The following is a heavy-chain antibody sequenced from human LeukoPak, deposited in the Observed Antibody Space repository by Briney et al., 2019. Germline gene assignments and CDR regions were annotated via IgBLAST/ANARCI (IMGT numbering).Heavy chain of an antibody. Sequence: SETLSLTCTVSGGSISSYYWSWIRQPPGKGLEWIGYIYYSGSTNYNPSLKSRVTISVDTSKNQFSLKLSSVTAADTAVYYCARHYYDSSGYYNGAFDIWGQGTMVTVSS. V-gene: IGHV4-59*08. CDR3: ARHYYDSSGYYNGAFDI. CDR2: IYYSGST. D-gene: IGHD3-22*01. CDR1: GGSISSYY. J-gene: IGHJ3*02.